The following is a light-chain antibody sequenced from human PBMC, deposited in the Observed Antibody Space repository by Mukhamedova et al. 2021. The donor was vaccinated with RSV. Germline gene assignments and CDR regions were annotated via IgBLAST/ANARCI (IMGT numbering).Light chain of an antibody. CDR2: DAS. Sequence: WYQRRVHGRAPKLLVYDASNLETGVPSRFSGSGSGTDFTFTISSLQPEDIATYYCKQYDNIPQFTFGQGTRLEIK. CDR3: KQYDNIPQFT. V-gene: IGKV1-33*01. J-gene: IGKJ5*01.